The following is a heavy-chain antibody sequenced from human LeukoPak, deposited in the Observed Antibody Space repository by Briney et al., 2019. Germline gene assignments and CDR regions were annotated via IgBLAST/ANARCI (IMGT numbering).Heavy chain of an antibody. CDR2: IYYSGST. J-gene: IGHJ3*02. D-gene: IGHD2-2*01. Sequence: SETLSLTCTVSGGSISSSSYYWGWIRQPPGKGLEWIGSIYYSGSTYYNPSLKSRVTISVDTSKNQFSLKLSSVTAADTAVYYCARRGTGIVVVPAASLAFDIWGQGTWSPSLQ. CDR3: ARRGTGIVVVPAASLAFDI. CDR1: GGSISSSSYY. V-gene: IGHV4-39*01.